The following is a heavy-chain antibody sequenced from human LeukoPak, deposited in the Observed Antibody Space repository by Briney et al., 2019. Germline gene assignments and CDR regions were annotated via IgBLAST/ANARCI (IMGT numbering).Heavy chain of an antibody. J-gene: IGHJ4*02. V-gene: IGHV3-53*01. D-gene: IGHD2-15*01. CDR1: GFTVSSNY. CDR2: IYSGGST. CDR3: ARDAKSSYCSGGSCYVDY. Sequence: GGSLRLSCAASGFTVSSNYMSWVRQAPGKGLERVSVIYSGGSTYYADSVKGRFTISRDNSKNTLYLQMNSLRAEDTAVYYCARDAKSSYCSGGSCYVDYWGQGTLVTVSS.